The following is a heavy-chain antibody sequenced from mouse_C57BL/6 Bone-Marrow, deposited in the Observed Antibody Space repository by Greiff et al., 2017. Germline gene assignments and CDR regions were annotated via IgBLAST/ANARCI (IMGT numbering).Heavy chain of an antibody. J-gene: IGHJ3*01. D-gene: IGHD2-2*01. CDR2: IDPENGDT. CDR1: GFNIKDYY. Sequence: EVQLQESGAELVRPGASVKLSCTASGFNIKDYYMHWVKQRPEQGLEWIGWIDPENGDTEYASKFQGKATITADTSSNTAYLQLSSLTSEDTAVSMCTIEGYDGWFAYWGQGTLVTVSA. CDR3: TIEGYDGWFAY. V-gene: IGHV14-4*01.